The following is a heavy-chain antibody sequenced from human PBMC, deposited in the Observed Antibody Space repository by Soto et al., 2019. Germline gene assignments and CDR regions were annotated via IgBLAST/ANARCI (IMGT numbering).Heavy chain of an antibody. CDR3: PSGGRPVLNSQF. CDR2: ISSSGSTI. Sequence: HPGGSLRLSCAASGFTFSSYEMNWVRQAPGKGLEWVSYISSSGSTIYYADSVKGRFTISRDNAKNSLYLQMNSLRAEDTAIYYSPSGGRPVLNSQFWGQGILVTVFS. D-gene: IGHD1-26*01. V-gene: IGHV3-48*03. J-gene: IGHJ1*01. CDR1: GFTFSSYE.